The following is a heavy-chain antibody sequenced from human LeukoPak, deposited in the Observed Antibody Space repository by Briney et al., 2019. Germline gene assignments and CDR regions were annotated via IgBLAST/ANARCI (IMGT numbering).Heavy chain of an antibody. CDR1: GFTFSSYS. J-gene: IGHJ4*02. D-gene: IGHD3-3*01. CDR3: ARDRYVSHYDFWSGYRLDY. V-gene: IGHV3-48*01. CDR2: ISSSSSTI. Sequence: PGGSLRLSCAASGFTFSSYSMNWVRQAPGKGLEWVSYISSSSSTIYYADSVKGRFTISRDNAKNSLYLQMNSLRAEDTAVYYCARDRYVSHYDFWSGYRLDYWGQGTLVTVSS.